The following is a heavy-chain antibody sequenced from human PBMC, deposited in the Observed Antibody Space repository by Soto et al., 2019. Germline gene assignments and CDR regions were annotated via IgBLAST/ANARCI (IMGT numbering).Heavy chain of an antibody. CDR2: ISYDGSNK. V-gene: IGHV3-30*18. D-gene: IGHD6-19*01. CDR3: AKRSGWGAVGLDYYGMDV. Sequence: QVQLVESGGGVVQPGRSLTLSCAASGFTFSSYGMHWVRQAPGKGLEGVAGISYDGSNKYYADSVKGRFTISRDNSKSTSYLHMNSLGAEDTAVYYCAKRSGWGAVGLDYYGMDVWGRGTTVTVAS. J-gene: IGHJ6*02. CDR1: GFTFSSYG.